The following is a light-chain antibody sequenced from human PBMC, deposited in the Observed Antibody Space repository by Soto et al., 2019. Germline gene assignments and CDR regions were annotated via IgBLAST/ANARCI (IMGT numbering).Light chain of an antibody. J-gene: IGKJ1*01. CDR1: QRVLYSSTNKNY. Sequence: IVMTQSPDSLAVSLGERATINCKSSQRVLYSSTNKNYLAWYQRKPGQTPKLLIYWASTRASGVPDRFSGSGSGTDFTLTISSLQAEAVAIYDCQHYYRTPQTLVHGTKVQIK. CDR3: QHYYRTPQT. V-gene: IGKV4-1*01. CDR2: WAS.